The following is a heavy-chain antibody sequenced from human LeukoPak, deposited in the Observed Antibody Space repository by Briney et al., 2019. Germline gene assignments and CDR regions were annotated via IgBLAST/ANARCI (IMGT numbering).Heavy chain of an antibody. J-gene: IGHJ6*03. CDR3: AKDSRSGVIVFHMDV. CDR1: GFTFSSYA. CDR2: ISGSGGST. V-gene: IGHV3-23*01. D-gene: IGHD2-15*01. Sequence: PGGSLRLSCAASGFTFSSYAMSWVRQAPGKGLEWVSAISGSGGSTYYADSVKGRFTISRDNSKNTLYLQMNSLRAEDTAVYCCAKDSRSGVIVFHMDVWGKGTTVTVSS.